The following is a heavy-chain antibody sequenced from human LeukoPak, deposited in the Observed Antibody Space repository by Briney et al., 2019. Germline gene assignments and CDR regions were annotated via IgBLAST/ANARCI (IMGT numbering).Heavy chain of an antibody. V-gene: IGHV3-33*01. J-gene: IGHJ4*02. D-gene: IGHD6-13*01. CDR3: ARSQSSSLIDY. Sequence: GGSLRLSCAASGFSFSAYGVHWVRQAPGKGLEWVAVIWYDGSSKDYADSVKGRFTLSRDNSKNTLYLQMNSLTVEDTAVYYCARSQSSSLIDYWGQGTLVTVSS. CDR1: GFSFSAYG. CDR2: IWYDGSSK.